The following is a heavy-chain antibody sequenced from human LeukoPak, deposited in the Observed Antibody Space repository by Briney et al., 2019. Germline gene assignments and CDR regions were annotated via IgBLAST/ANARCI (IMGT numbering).Heavy chain of an antibody. CDR1: GFTFSSYE. Sequence: GGSLRLSCAASGFTFSSYEMNWVRQAPGKGLEWVSYISSSGSTIYYADSVKGRFTISRDNAKNSLYLQMNSLRAEDTAVYYCARDQANSSSWDYYYYMDVWGKGTTVTVSS. V-gene: IGHV3-48*03. CDR2: ISSSGSTI. D-gene: IGHD6-13*01. J-gene: IGHJ6*03. CDR3: ARDQANSSSWDYYYYMDV.